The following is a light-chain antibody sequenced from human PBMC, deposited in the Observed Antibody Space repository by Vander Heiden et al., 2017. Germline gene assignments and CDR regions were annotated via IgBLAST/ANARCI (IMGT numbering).Light chain of an antibody. J-gene: IGKJ1*01. CDR1: QSITNH. V-gene: IGKV1-39*01. Sequence: DIQMTQSPSSLSASVGDRVTITCRASQSITNHLNWYQQKPGKAPKLLIYGASSLQSGVPSRFSGSGSGTDFTLTSSTLQPEDYATYRCQQSYRTPWTFGQGTKVEIK. CDR3: QQSYRTPWT. CDR2: GAS.